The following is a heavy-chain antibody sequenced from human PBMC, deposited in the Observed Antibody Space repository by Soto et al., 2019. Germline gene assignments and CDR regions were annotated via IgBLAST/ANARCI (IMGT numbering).Heavy chain of an antibody. Sequence: EVLLAESGGGMVQPGGSLRLSCVASGFTFSSYDMHWVRQAPGKGLEYVSSISSNGGTTYYGNSVKGRFTISRDNSKNTLYRQMGSLRAEDMAVYYCVRRVSGNYDYWGQGTLVTVSS. J-gene: IGHJ4*02. CDR3: VRRVSGNYDY. CDR2: ISSNGGTT. D-gene: IGHD1-7*01. V-gene: IGHV3-64*01. CDR1: GFTFSSYD.